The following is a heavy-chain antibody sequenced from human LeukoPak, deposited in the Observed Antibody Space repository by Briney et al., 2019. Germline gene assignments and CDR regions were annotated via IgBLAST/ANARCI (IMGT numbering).Heavy chain of an antibody. CDR3: ARGPLWFGELFHDY. CDR1: GGSFSGYY. J-gene: IGHJ4*02. CDR2: INHSGST. Sequence: SETLSLTCAVYGGSFSGYYWSWIRQPPGKGLEWTGEINHSGSTNYNPSLKSRVTISVDTSKNQFSLKLSSVTAADTAVYYCARGPLWFGELFHDYWGQGTLVTVSS. D-gene: IGHD3-10*01. V-gene: IGHV4-34*01.